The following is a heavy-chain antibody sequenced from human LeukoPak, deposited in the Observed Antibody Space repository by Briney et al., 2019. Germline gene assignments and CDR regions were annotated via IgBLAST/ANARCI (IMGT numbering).Heavy chain of an antibody. CDR3: AREVRTMVRGVINNWFDP. CDR1: GFTVSSNY. J-gene: IGHJ5*02. Sequence: PGGSLRLSCAASGFTVSSNYMSWVRQAPGKGLEWVSVIYSGGSTYYADSVKGRFTISRDNSKNTLYLQMNSLRAEDTAVYYCAREVRTMVRGVINNWFDPWGQGTLVTVSS. CDR2: IYSGGST. D-gene: IGHD3-10*01. V-gene: IGHV3-66*01.